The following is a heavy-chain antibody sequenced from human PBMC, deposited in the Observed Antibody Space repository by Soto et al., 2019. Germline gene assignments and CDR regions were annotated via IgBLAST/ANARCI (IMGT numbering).Heavy chain of an antibody. J-gene: IGHJ4*02. CDR2: IDPSDSYT. Sequence: EVQLVQSGAEVKKPGESLRISCKGSGYSFTSYWISWVRQMPGKGLEWMGRIDPSDSYTNYSPSFQGHVNISADQSISAANLQWSTQKGTDTAMYYCAPTPGEGPDAPWDYWGQGTLVTVSS. CDR3: APTPGEGPDAPWDY. CDR1: GYSFTSYW. D-gene: IGHD7-27*01. V-gene: IGHV5-10-1*01.